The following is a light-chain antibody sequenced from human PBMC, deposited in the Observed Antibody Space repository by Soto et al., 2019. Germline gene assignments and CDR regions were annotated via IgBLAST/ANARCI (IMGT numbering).Light chain of an antibody. CDR3: QQRKT. V-gene: IGKV1-39*01. Sequence: DIQMTQSPSSLSASVGDRVTITCRASQSISSYLNWYQQKPGKAPKLLIYAASRLQSGVPSRFRGSGSGTYFSLTSSNLQPEDFATYYCQQRKTVGQGTKVEIK. J-gene: IGKJ1*01. CDR1: QSISSY. CDR2: AAS.